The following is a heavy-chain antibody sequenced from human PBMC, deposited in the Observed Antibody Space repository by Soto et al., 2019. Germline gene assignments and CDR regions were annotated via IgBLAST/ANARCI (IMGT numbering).Heavy chain of an antibody. V-gene: IGHV3-66*01. J-gene: IGHJ3*02. CDR3: ARDGPTSDAFDI. CDR2: IYSGGST. CDR1: GFTVSSNY. Sequence: TGGSLRLSCAASGFTVSSNYMSWVPQAPGKGLEWVSVIYSGGSTYYADSVKGRFTISRDNSKNTLYLQMNSLRAEDTAVYYCARDGPTSDAFDIWGQGTMVTVSS.